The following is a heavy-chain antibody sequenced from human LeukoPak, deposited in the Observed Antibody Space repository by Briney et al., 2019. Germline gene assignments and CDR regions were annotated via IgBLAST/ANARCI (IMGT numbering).Heavy chain of an antibody. CDR1: GFTFSSYW. CDR2: IKQDGSEK. D-gene: IGHD2-2*02. CDR3: AREGDIDIVVVPAAILVWFDP. J-gene: IGHJ5*02. Sequence: PGGSLRLSCAASGFTFSSYWMSWVRQAPGKGLEWVANIKQDGSEKYYVDSVKGRFTISRDNAKNSLYLQMNSLRAEDTAVYYCAREGDIDIVVVPAAILVWFDPWGQGTLVTVSS. V-gene: IGHV3-7*01.